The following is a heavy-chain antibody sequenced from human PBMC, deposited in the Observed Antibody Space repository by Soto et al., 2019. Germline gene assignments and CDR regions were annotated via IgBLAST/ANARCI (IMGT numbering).Heavy chain of an antibody. Sequence: QVQLQESGPGLVKPSETLSLTCTVSGGSINHDYWSWIRQPPGKGLEWIGYRYYSGSAKYNPSLKSRVTISVDTAKNQFYLKLTSVTASDTAVYYCARLSVADWFDPWGQGIQVTGSS. CDR2: RYYSGSA. V-gene: IGHV4-59*01. J-gene: IGHJ5*02. CDR1: GGSINHDY. D-gene: IGHD2-15*01. CDR3: ARLSVADWFDP.